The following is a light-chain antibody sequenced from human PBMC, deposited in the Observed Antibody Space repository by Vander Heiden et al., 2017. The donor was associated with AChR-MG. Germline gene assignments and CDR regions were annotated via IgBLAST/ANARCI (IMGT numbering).Light chain of an antibody. CDR2: ENN. V-gene: IGLV1-51*02. J-gene: IGLJ2*01. CDR1: SSNIGNND. Sequence: QSVLTQPPSVSAAPRQTVTVPCSGRSSNIGNNDVYWYQQLPETAPKLLIYENNKRPSGIPDRFSGSKSGTSATLGITRLQTGEEADYYCGTWDSSLSAVAFGGGTKLTVL. CDR3: GTWDSSLSAVA.